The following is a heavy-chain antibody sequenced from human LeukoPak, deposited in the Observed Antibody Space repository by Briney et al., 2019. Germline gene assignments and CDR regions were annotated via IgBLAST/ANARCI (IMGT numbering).Heavy chain of an antibody. J-gene: IGHJ4*02. Sequence: SVKVSCKASGYSFSSYGISWVRQAPGQGLEWMGGIIPIFGTANYAQKFQGRVTITADESTSTAYMELSSLRSEDTAVYYCAREDTSAAAGTYGYWGQGTLVTVSS. D-gene: IGHD6-13*01. CDR2: IIPIFGTA. V-gene: IGHV1-69*13. CDR3: AREDTSAAAGTYGY. CDR1: GYSFSSYG.